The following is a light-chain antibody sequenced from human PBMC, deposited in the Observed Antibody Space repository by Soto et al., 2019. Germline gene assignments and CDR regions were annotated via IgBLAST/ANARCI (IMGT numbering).Light chain of an antibody. Sequence: EIVFTQSPSTLSLSPFERSTLSCRASQSVSSIVAWYQQKPGQAPRLLFYGAAIRLAGISDRFSGSGSGTDFGSNCSRLETDISAVYYCQQYGSSGTFGQGAKVDIK. CDR3: QQYGSSGT. J-gene: IGKJ1*01. CDR1: QSVSSIV. CDR2: GAA. V-gene: IGKV3-20*01.